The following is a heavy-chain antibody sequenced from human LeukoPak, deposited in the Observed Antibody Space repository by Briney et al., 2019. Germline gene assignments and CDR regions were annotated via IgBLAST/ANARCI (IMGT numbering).Heavy chain of an antibody. CDR2: INTSGST. CDR1: GGSISSYY. V-gene: IGHV4-4*07. J-gene: IGHJ6*03. D-gene: IGHD4-17*01. CDR3: ARERSVNYYYYYMDV. Sequence: SETLSLTCTVSGGSISSYYWSWIRQPAGKGLEWIGRINTSGSTNYNPSLKSRVTMSVDTSKNQFSLKLSSVTAADTAVYYCARERSVNYYYYYMDVWGKGTTVTVSS.